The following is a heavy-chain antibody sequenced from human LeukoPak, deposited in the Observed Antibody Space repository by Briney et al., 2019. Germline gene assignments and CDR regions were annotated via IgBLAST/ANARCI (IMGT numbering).Heavy chain of an antibody. Sequence: GGSLRLSCAASGFTFVTSGMHWVRQAPGKGLEWVAFIRSDGINKYCADSVRGRFTISRDNSKNTLYLQMNSLRPEDTAVHYCAKGTGYYPTHYFDHWGQGTLVTVSS. CDR2: IRSDGINK. CDR1: GFTFVTSG. CDR3: AKGTGYYPTHYFDH. V-gene: IGHV3-30*02. J-gene: IGHJ4*02. D-gene: IGHD3/OR15-3a*01.